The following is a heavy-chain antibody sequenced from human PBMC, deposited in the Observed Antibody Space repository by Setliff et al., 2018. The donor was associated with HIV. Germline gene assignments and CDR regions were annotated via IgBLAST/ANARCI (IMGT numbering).Heavy chain of an antibody. Sequence: GASVKVSCKASGGTFSSSAISWVRQAPGQGLEWMGGIIPIFDTANYAQKSQGRVTITADESTSTAYMELSSLRSEDTAIYYCARDPYGYCTTTTCYVPGYWGQGTLVTVSS. CDR3: ARDPYGYCTTTTCYVPGY. CDR2: IIPIFDTA. V-gene: IGHV1-69*13. D-gene: IGHD2-2*03. CDR1: GGTFSSSA. J-gene: IGHJ4*02.